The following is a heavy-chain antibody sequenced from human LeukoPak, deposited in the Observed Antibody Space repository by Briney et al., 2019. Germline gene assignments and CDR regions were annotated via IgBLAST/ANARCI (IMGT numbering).Heavy chain of an antibody. J-gene: IGHJ4*02. CDR1: GFTFSDYY. Sequence: PGGSLRLSCAVSGFTFSDYYMSWIRQAPGEGLEWVSYISSSGITIYYADSVKGRFTVSRDNAKDSLYLQMNSLGAEDTAVYYCTTLRTSGWYQDSWGQGTLVTVSS. CDR2: ISSSGITI. D-gene: IGHD6-19*01. CDR3: TTLRTSGWYQDS. V-gene: IGHV3-11*01.